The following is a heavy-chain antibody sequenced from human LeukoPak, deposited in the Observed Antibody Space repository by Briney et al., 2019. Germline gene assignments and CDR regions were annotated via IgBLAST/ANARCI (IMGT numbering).Heavy chain of an antibody. D-gene: IGHD3-3*01. CDR2: IIPIFGTA. Sequence: SVKVSCKASGGTFSSYAISWVRQAPGQGLEWIGGIIPIFGTANYAQKFQGRVTITTDESTSTAYMELSSLRSEDTAVYYCASPTTYDFWSGYYMFDYWGQGTLVTVSS. J-gene: IGHJ4*02. CDR1: GGTFSSYA. V-gene: IGHV1-69*05. CDR3: ASPTTYDFWSGYYMFDY.